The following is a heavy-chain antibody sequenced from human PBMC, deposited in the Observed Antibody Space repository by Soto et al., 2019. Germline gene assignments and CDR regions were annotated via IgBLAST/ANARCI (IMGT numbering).Heavy chain of an antibody. CDR3: ARHGPGLPFDP. CDR1: GGSISSYH. J-gene: IGHJ5*02. D-gene: IGHD2-21*01. V-gene: IGHV4-59*08. Sequence: SETLSLTCTVSGGSISSYHWSWIRQPPGKGLDWIGYIFYSGSTKYSPSPRSRVTISVDTSKNQFFLNLTSVTAADTAVYYCARHGPGLPFDPWGQGTLVTVSS. CDR2: IFYSGST.